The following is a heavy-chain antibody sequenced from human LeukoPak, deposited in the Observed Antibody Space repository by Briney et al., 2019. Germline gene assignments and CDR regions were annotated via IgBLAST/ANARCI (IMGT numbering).Heavy chain of an antibody. CDR2: IYYSGST. Sequence: SETLSLTCTVSGGSLSSYYWSWIRQPPGKGLEWIGYIYYSGSTNYNPSLKSRVTISVDTSKNQFSLKLSSVTAADTAVYYCARSGKGFDYWGQGTLVTVSS. J-gene: IGHJ4*02. V-gene: IGHV4-59*08. CDR3: ARSGKGFDY. CDR1: GGSLSSYY. D-gene: IGHD1-26*01.